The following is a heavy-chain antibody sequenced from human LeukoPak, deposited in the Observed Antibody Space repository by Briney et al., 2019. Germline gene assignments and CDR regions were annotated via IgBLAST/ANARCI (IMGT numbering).Heavy chain of an antibody. CDR2: ITGSGGNT. J-gene: IGHJ4*02. CDR3: VRDFKDLGD. V-gene: IGHV3-23*01. D-gene: IGHD7-27*01. Sequence: GASLRLSCAASGFTFSNYAMSWVRQAPGKGLEWVSAITGSGGNTYYADSVKGRFTISRDNAKDTLYLQMDSLRAEDTAVYYCVRDFKDLGDWGQGTLVTVSS. CDR1: GFTFSNYA.